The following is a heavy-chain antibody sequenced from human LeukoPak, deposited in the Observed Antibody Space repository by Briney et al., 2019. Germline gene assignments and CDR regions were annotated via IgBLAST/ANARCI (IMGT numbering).Heavy chain of an antibody. V-gene: IGHV1-69*13. CDR3: ASGYSSDQLPHYYYYGMDV. CDR2: IIPIFGTA. Sequence: ASVKVSCKASGGTFSSYAVSWVRQAPGQGLEWMGGIIPIFGTANYAQKFQGRVTITADESTSTAYMELSSLRSEDTAVYYCASGYSSDQLPHYYYYGMDVWGQGTTVTVSS. CDR1: GGTFSSYA. D-gene: IGHD6-19*01. J-gene: IGHJ6*02.